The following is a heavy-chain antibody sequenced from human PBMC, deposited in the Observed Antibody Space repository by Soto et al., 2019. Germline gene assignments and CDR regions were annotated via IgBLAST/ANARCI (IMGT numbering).Heavy chain of an antibody. J-gene: IGHJ4*02. Sequence: EVQLMESGGGLVQPGGSLRLSCAASGFTFDNYAMNWVLQAPGKGLEWVSGISATGGSTYYAASVRGRFGISRDNSKNTLDLQMNSLRAEDTAVYYCASSLDVFLWLGELVSRGCDSWGQGTLVTAS. D-gene: IGHD3-10*01. CDR3: ASSLDVFLWLGELVSRGCDS. V-gene: IGHV3-23*01. CDR1: GFTFDNYA. CDR2: ISATGGST.